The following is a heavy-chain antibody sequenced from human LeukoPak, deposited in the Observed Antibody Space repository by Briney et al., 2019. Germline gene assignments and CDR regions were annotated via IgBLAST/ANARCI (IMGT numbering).Heavy chain of an antibody. D-gene: IGHD1-26*01. Sequence: ASVKVSCKASGYTFTSYDINWVRQATGQGLEWMGWMNPNSGNTGYAQKFQGRVTMTRNTSISTAYMELSSLRSEDTAVYYCARLTKVGATFALRRLYYMDVWGKGTTVTVS. CDR1: GYTFTSYD. CDR3: ARLTKVGATFALRRLYYMDV. V-gene: IGHV1-8*01. J-gene: IGHJ6*03. CDR2: MNPNSGNT.